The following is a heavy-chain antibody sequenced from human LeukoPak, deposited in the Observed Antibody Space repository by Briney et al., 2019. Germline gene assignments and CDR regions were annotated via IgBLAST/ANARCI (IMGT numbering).Heavy chain of an antibody. J-gene: IGHJ3*02. CDR3: ARGSGDAFDI. CDR1: GFTFSNYN. V-gene: IGHV3-33*01. CDR2: IWYDGGNK. Sequence: PGGSLRLSCAASGFTFSNYNMHWVRQAPGKGLEGVAVIWYDGGNKYYADSVKGRFTFSRDNSKKKLYLQMKGLRAEDTAVYYCARGSGDAFDIWGQGTMVTVSS.